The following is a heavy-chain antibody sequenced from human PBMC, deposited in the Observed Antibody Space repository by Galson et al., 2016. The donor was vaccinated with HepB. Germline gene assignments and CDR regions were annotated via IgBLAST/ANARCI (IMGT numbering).Heavy chain of an antibody. CDR2: INAGNGNT. D-gene: IGHD6-13*01. CDR1: GYTFTSYA. CDR3: ARADYSSSWFAFDI. Sequence: SVKVSCKASGYTFTSYAIHWVRQAPGQRLEWMGWINAGNGNTKYSQNFQGRVTITRDTSASTAYMELSSLRSEDTAVYYCARADYSSSWFAFDIWGQGTMVTVSS. V-gene: IGHV1-3*01. J-gene: IGHJ3*02.